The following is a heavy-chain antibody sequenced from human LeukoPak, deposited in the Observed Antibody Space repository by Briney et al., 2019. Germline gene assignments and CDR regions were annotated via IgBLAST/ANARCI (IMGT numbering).Heavy chain of an antibody. V-gene: IGHV4-34*01. D-gene: IGHD6-19*01. CDR1: GGSFSGYY. CDR3: ARGLRIAVAGMRNDC. Sequence: SETLSLTCAVYGGSFSGYYWSWIRQPPGKGLEWIGEINHSGSTNYNPSLKSRVTISVDTSKNQFSLKLSSVTAADTAVYYCARGLRIAVAGMRNDCWGQGTLVTVSS. CDR2: INHSGST. J-gene: IGHJ4*02.